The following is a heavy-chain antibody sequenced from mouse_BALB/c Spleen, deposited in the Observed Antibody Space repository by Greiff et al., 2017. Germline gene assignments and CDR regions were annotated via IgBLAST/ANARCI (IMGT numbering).Heavy chain of an antibody. D-gene: IGHD2-14*01. CDR2: IYPGNSDT. CDR3: TRGDYRYYFDY. J-gene: IGHJ2*01. V-gene: IGHV1-5*01. Sequence: VQLQQSGTVLARPGASVKMSCKASGYSFTSYWMHWVKQRPGQGLEWIGAIYPGNSDTSYNQKFKGKAKLTAVTSASTAYMELSSLTNEDSAVYYCTRGDYRYYFDYWGQGTTLTVSS. CDR1: GYSFTSYW.